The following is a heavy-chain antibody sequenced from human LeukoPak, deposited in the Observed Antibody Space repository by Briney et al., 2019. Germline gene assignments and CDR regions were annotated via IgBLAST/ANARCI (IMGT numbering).Heavy chain of an antibody. V-gene: IGHV3-11*06. CDR2: IGSNIKSI. CDR1: GFTLSDYY. Sequence: PGGSLRLSCAASGFTLSDYYMSWIRQAPGKGLEWVSYIGSNIKSIDYADSVKGGFTISRDNAKNSLFLQMNSLRAEDTAVYYCARGGAARPDYWGQGTLVTVSS. D-gene: IGHD6-6*01. CDR3: ARGGAARPDY. J-gene: IGHJ4*02.